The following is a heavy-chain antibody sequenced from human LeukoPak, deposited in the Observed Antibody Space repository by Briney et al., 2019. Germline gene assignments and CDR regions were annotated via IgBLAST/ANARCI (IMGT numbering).Heavy chain of an antibody. J-gene: IGHJ3*02. CDR3: ARGLWFGESVGAFDI. Sequence: SETLCLTCAVSGYSISSGYYWGWIRQPPGKGLEWIGSIYHSGSTDYNPSLKSRVTISADTSKNQFSLKLSSVTAADTAVYYCARGLWFGESVGAFDIWGQGTMVTVSS. CDR1: GYSISSGYY. CDR2: IYHSGST. V-gene: IGHV4-38-2*01. D-gene: IGHD3-10*01.